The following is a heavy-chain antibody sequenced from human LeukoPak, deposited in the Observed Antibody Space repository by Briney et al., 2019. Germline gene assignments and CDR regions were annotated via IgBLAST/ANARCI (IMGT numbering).Heavy chain of an antibody. V-gene: IGHV4-34*01. D-gene: IGHD4-23*01. J-gene: IGHJ4*02. CDR2: INHSGSA. CDR3: ARVDYGGNSGDY. Sequence: KSSETLSLTCAVYGGSFSGYYWSWIRQPPGKGLEWIGEINHSGSANYNPSLKSRVTISVDTSKNQFSLKLSSVTAADTAVYYCARVDYGGNSGDYWGQGTLVTVSS. CDR1: GGSFSGYY.